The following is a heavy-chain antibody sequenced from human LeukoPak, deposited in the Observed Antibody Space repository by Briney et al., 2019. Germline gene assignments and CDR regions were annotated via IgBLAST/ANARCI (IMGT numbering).Heavy chain of an antibody. Sequence: GGSLRLSCAASGFAVSSNYMSWVRQAPGKGLEWVSIIYSGGRTDYADSVKGRFTISRDNSKNTLYLQMNSLRAEDTAVYYCARDLVGNCGGDCYDAFDIWGQGTMVTVSS. CDR3: ARDLVGNCGGDCYDAFDI. D-gene: IGHD2-21*02. CDR1: GFAVSSNY. CDR2: IYSGGRT. V-gene: IGHV3-66*01. J-gene: IGHJ3*02.